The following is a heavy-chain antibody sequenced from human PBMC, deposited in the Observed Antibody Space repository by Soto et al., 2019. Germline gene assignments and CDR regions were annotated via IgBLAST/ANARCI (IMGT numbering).Heavy chain of an antibody. Sequence: ASETLSPTCSVSGESISSGGYYRSWIRHLPGKGLEWIGNIYYSGSTYYNPSLKSRVTISVDTSKNQFSLKLSSVTAADTAVYYCARHDSYDSSGYYPMGDYGMDVWGQGTTITVSS. CDR3: ARHDSYDSSGYYPMGDYGMDV. J-gene: IGHJ6*02. CDR1: GESISSGGYY. V-gene: IGHV4-39*01. CDR2: IYYSGST. D-gene: IGHD3-22*01.